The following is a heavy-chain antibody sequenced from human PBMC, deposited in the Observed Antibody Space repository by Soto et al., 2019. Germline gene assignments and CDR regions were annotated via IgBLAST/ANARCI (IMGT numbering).Heavy chain of an antibody. CDR1: AFTVSSNY. Sequence: GGSLRLSCAASAFTVSSNYMSWVRQAPGKGLEWVSVIYSGGSTYYADSVKGRFTISRDNSKNTLYLQMNSLRAEDTAVYYCARSGYPYYFDYWGQGTLVTVSS. V-gene: IGHV3-53*01. D-gene: IGHD3-3*01. CDR2: IYSGGST. CDR3: ARSGYPYYFDY. J-gene: IGHJ4*02.